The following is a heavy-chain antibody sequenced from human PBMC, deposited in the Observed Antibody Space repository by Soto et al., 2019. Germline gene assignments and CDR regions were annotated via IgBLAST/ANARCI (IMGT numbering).Heavy chain of an antibody. V-gene: IGHV3-11*01. CDR2: ISASGSTI. J-gene: IGHJ4*02. CDR3: ARVAFSRSAIIFDY. CDR1: GFTFGDYS. D-gene: IGHD2-2*01. Sequence: VHLLESGGNLVEPGGPLRLSCAGSGFTFGDYSMNWVRQAPGKGLEWVSYISASGSTIFDADSVKGRFAISRNNAKNSLYLKLTRLRVEDTAVDYCARVAFSRSAIIFDYWGQGTLVTVSS.